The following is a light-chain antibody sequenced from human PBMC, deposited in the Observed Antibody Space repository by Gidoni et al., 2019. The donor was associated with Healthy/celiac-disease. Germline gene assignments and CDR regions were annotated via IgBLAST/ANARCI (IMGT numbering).Light chain of an antibody. Sequence: DIQITQSPSTLSASVRDRVTITCRASQSISSWLAWYQQKPGKAPKLLIYKASSLESGVPSRFSGSGSGTEFTLTISSLQPDDFATYYCQQYNSYSCSFGQGTKLEIK. V-gene: IGKV1-5*03. CDR2: KAS. CDR1: QSISSW. CDR3: QQYNSYSCS. J-gene: IGKJ2*04.